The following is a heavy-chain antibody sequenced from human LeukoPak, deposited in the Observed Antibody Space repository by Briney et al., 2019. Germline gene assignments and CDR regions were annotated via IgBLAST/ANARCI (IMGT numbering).Heavy chain of an antibody. V-gene: IGHV3-33*06. D-gene: IGHD3-10*01. CDR1: GFTFSSYG. Sequence: GRSLRLSCAASGFTFSSYGMHWVRQAPGKGLEWVVVIWYDGSNKYYADSVKGRFTISRDNSKNTLYLQMNSLRAEDTAVYYCAKGRWLGDYWGQGTLVTVSS. CDR3: AKGRWLGDY. CDR2: IWYDGSNK. J-gene: IGHJ4*02.